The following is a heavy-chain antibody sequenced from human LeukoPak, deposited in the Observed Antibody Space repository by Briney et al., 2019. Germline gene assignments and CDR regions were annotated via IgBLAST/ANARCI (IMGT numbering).Heavy chain of an antibody. CDR1: GYIFSDHA. D-gene: IGHD3-22*01. CDR2: LSHDGTTA. Sequence: GRSLRLSCAASGYIFSDHAMHWVRQAPGKGLEWLAYLSHDGTTAYYANSVKGRLTISRDNSKNTLYLQMNSLRAEDTAVYYCAEPEGGYYDIRPDWGQGTLVTVSS. CDR3: AEPEGGYYDIRPD. V-gene: IGHV3-30*04. J-gene: IGHJ4*02.